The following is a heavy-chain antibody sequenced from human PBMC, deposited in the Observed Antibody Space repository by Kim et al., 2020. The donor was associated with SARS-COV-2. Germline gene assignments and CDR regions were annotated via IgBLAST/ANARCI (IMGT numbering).Heavy chain of an antibody. V-gene: IGHV1-24*01. J-gene: IGHJ4*02. CDR3: AAHYLVVSTQPFEW. D-gene: IGHD3-10*01. CDR2: CDPDYGET. Sequence: ASVKVSCKVAGYTFTELSIHWVRQVPGAGLEWLGGCDPDYGETKSAQHFHGRVTITEDTSTDTAYLELNSLTSEDTAVYYCAAHYLVVSTQPFEWWGQGSHVTVSS. CDR1: GYTFTELS.